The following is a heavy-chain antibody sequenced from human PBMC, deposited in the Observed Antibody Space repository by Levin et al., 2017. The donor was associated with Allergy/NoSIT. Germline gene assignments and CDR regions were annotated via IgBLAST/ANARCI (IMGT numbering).Heavy chain of an antibody. D-gene: IGHD1-26*01. CDR1: GFNFNEYA. CDR3: GKDISALYRGRFNALDYKFGMDV. V-gene: IGHV3-9*01. J-gene: IGHJ6*02. CDR2: ISWNGGEL. Sequence: GGSLRLSCATSGFNFNEYAMQWVRQVPGKGLEWVAGISWNGGELGYADSVKGRFTISRDSARTSLYLEMKSLRLEDTALYYCGKDISALYRGRFNALDYKFGMDVWGQGTTVIVS.